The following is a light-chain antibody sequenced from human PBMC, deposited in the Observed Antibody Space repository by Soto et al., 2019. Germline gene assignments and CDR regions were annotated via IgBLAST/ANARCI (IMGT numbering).Light chain of an antibody. J-gene: IGKJ4*01. CDR2: GAS. CDR1: QSVSSN. V-gene: IGKV3-15*01. Sequence: EIVLTQSPATLSFSPGERATLSCRASQSVSSNLAWYQQKPGQAPSLLIYGASTRATGIPARFSGSGSGTEFTLTISSLQSEDFAVYYCQQYNNWPPLTFGGGTKVDI. CDR3: QQYNNWPPLT.